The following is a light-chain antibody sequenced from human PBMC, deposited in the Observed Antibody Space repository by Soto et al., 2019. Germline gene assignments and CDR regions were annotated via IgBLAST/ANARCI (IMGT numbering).Light chain of an antibody. Sequence: DIQMTQSPSTLSASVGDRVTITCRASQSISSWLAWYQQKPGKAPKLLIYDASSLESGVPSRFSGSGSGTEFPLTLSRLQADDFGTYYCQQYNSYPYTFGQGTKLEIK. J-gene: IGKJ2*01. V-gene: IGKV1-5*01. CDR3: QQYNSYPYT. CDR1: QSISSW. CDR2: DAS.